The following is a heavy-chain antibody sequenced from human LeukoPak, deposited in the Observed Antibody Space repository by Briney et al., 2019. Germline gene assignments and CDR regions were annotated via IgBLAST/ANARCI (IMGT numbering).Heavy chain of an antibody. D-gene: IGHD3-10*01. V-gene: IGHV3-48*03. CDR2: INSRATTL. J-gene: IGHJ4*02. CDR1: GFTFTLFE. CDR3: ARGGEVGSYLAY. Sequence: PGGSLRLSCAASGFTFTLFEMSWVRQAPGKGLEWISFINSRATTLDYADSVKGRFTVSRDNVKNFLYLQMNSLRADDTAVYYCARGGEVGSYLAYWGQGTLVTVSS.